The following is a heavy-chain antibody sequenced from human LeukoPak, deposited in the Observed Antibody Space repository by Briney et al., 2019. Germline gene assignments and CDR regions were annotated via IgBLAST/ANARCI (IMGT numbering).Heavy chain of an antibody. CDR1: GGSFSGYY. J-gene: IGHJ5*02. CDR2: INHSGST. V-gene: IGHV4-34*01. D-gene: IGHD6-13*01. Sequence: PSETLSLTCAVYGGSFSGYYWSWIRQPPGKGLEWIGEINHSGSTNYNPSLKSRVTISVDTSKNQFSLKLSSVTAADTAVYYCARFSSNPSRIRLKNWFDPWGQGTLVTVSS. CDR3: ARFSSNPSRIRLKNWFDP.